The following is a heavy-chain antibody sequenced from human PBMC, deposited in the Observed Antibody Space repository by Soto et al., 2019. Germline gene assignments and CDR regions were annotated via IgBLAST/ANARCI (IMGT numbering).Heavy chain of an antibody. CDR3: AKDMEMTGSCTNGLCWTLDY. D-gene: IGHD2-8*01. V-gene: IGHV3-23*01. CDR1: GFTVSNYA. Sequence: GGSLRLSCAASGFTVSNYAMSWVRQAPGKGLEWVSVISGSGVSTYYADSVKGRFTISRDKSKNTLYLQMNSLRAEDTAVYFCAKDMEMTGSCTNGLCWTLDYWGPGTLVTVSS. J-gene: IGHJ4*02. CDR2: ISGSGVST.